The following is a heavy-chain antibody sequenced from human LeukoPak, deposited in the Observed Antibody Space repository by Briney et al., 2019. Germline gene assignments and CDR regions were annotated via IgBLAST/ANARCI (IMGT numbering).Heavy chain of an antibody. CDR2: INPNSGGT. CDR3: ARVSGITMIVVVMDFDY. CDR1: GYTFTGYY. Sequence: ASVKVSCKASGYTFTGYYIHWVRQAPGQGLEWMGWINPNSGGTNYAQKFQGRVTMTRDTSISTAYMELSRLRSDDTAVYYCARVSGITMIVVVMDFDYWGQGTLVTVSS. V-gene: IGHV1-2*02. D-gene: IGHD3-22*01. J-gene: IGHJ4*02.